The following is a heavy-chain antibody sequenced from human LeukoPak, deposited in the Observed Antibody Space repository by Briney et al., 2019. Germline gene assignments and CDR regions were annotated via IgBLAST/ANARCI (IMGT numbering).Heavy chain of an antibody. D-gene: IGHD3-22*01. V-gene: IGHV3-23*01. Sequence: GGSLRLSCAASGFTFSSYAMSWVRQAPGKGLEWVSAISGSGGGTYYADSVKGRFTISRDNSKNTLYLQMNSLRAEDTAVYYCAKDRPTYYYDSSGYYRGGYYFDYWGQGTLVTVSS. J-gene: IGHJ4*02. CDR2: ISGSGGGT. CDR3: AKDRPTYYYDSSGYYRGGYYFDY. CDR1: GFTFSSYA.